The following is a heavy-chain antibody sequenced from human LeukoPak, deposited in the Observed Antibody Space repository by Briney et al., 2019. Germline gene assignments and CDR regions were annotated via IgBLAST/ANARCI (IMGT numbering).Heavy chain of an antibody. Sequence: ASVKVSCKVSEYTFIGYYIHWVRQAPGQGLEWMGWISPNSGATNYAQRFQGRVTMTRDTSISTAYMELSSLTSDDTAVYYCARGQYRYAVDYWGQGTLVTVSS. V-gene: IGHV1-2*02. D-gene: IGHD5-18*01. CDR1: EYTFIGYY. CDR2: ISPNSGAT. CDR3: ARGQYRYAVDY. J-gene: IGHJ4*02.